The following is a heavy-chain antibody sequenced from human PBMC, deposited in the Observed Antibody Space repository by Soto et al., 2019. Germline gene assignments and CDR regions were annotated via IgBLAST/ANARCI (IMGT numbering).Heavy chain of an antibody. CDR1: GFSLSSSGVG. Sequence: SGPTLVNPTQSLTLTCTVSGFSLSSSGVGVGWIRQPPGEALEWLGIIFWDDDKRYSPSLKSRVTITKDTSKNQLVLTMTNMDLVDTATYYCAHLPWQHLWPRAPVVYWGQGTPVTVSS. D-gene: IGHD5-18*01. J-gene: IGHJ4*02. V-gene: IGHV2-5*02. CDR2: IFWDDDK. CDR3: AHLPWQHLWPRAPVVY.